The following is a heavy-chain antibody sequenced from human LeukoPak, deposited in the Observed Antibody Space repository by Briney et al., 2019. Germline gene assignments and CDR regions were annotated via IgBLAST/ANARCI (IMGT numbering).Heavy chain of an antibody. CDR2: ISVYNGNT. V-gene: IGHV1-18*01. CDR1: GYTFTSYG. J-gene: IGHJ5*02. CDR3: ATLREYYYGSGVNWFDP. D-gene: IGHD3-10*01. Sequence: ASVKVSCKASGYTFTSYGISWVRQAPGQGLEWMGWISVYNGNTNYAQKLQGRVTMTTDTTTSTAYMELRSLRSEDTAVYYCATLREYYYGSGVNWFDPWGQGTLVTVSS.